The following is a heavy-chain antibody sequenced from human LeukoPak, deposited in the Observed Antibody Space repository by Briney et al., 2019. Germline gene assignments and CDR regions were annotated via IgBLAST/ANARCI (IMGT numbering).Heavy chain of an antibody. D-gene: IGHD6-13*01. CDR2: INPNSGGT. Sequence: ASVKVSCKASGYTFTSYAMNWVRQAPGQGLEWMGWINPNSGGTNYAQKFQGRVTMTRDTSISTAYMELSRLRSDDTAVYYCATSSIAAAGTAHDYWGQGTLVTVSS. CDR1: GYTFTSYA. V-gene: IGHV1-2*02. CDR3: ATSSIAAAGTAHDY. J-gene: IGHJ4*02.